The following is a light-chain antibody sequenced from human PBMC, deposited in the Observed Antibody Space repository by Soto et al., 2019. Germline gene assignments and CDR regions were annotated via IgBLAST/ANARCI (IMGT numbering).Light chain of an antibody. Sequence: QSALTQPASVSGSPGQSITISCTGTSSDVGGYNYVSWYQQHPGKAPKLMIYDVSNLPSGVSNRFSGSKSGNTASLTISGLQAEDEADYYCSSYTSSSTSYVFGTGTKLTVL. V-gene: IGLV2-14*01. CDR1: SSDVGGYNY. J-gene: IGLJ1*01. CDR2: DVS. CDR3: SSYTSSSTSYV.